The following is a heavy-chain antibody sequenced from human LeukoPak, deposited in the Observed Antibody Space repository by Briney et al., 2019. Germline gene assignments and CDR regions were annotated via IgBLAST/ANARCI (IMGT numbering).Heavy chain of an antibody. J-gene: IGHJ4*02. D-gene: IGHD1-26*01. CDR1: GGSIRSYY. CDR3: ASGSYYFDY. Sequence: PSQTLSLTCTVSGGSIRSYYWSWIRQPPGKALEWIGYIYYSGSTKYNPSLKSRATISVDTSKNQFSLKLSSVTAADTAVYYSASGSYYFDYWGQGTLVTVSS. V-gene: IGHV4-59*08. CDR2: IYYSGST.